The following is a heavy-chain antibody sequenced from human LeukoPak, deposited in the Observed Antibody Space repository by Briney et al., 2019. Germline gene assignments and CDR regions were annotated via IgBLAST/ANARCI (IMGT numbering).Heavy chain of an antibody. D-gene: IGHD3-22*01. J-gene: IGHJ3*02. CDR1: GGSISSYY. V-gene: IGHV4-59*01. CDR2: IYYSGST. CDR3: ARVAYYDSSGYSQDAFDI. Sequence: SETLSLTCTVSGGSISSYYWSWIRQPPGKGLEWIGYIYYSGSTNYNPSLKSRVTISVDTSKNQFSLKLSSVIAADTAVYYCARVAYYDSSGYSQDAFDIWGQGTMVTVSS.